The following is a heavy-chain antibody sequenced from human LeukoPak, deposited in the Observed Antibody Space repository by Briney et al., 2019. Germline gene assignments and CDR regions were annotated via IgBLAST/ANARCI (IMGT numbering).Heavy chain of an antibody. Sequence: GGSLRLSCAASGFTFDDYAMHWVRHAPGKGLEWVSGISWNSGSIVYADSVKGRFTISRDNAKNSLYLQMNSLRAEDTALYYCAKDYGAGASRFYYYDSSGYWYFDYWGRGTLVTVSS. J-gene: IGHJ4*02. V-gene: IGHV3-9*01. CDR3: AKDYGAGASRFYYYDSSGYWYFDY. CDR2: ISWNSGSI. D-gene: IGHD3-22*01. CDR1: GFTFDDYA.